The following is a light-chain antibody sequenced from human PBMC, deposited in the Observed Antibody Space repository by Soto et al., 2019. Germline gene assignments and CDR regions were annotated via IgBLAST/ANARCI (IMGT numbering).Light chain of an antibody. J-gene: IGLJ1*01. Sequence: QSVLTQPPSASGTPGQRVTISCSGSTSNIGSNYVYWYQQLPGTAPKLLIYRNNQRPSGVPDRFSGAKSGTSAPLAISVLRSEDEADYYCAAWDDSLSGYIFGTGTKVTVL. CDR3: AAWDDSLSGYI. CDR1: TSNIGSNY. CDR2: RNN. V-gene: IGLV1-47*01.